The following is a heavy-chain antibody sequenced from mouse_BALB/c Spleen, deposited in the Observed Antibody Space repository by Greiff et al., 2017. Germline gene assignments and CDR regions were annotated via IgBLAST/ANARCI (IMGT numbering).Heavy chain of an antibody. CDR2: IDPANGNT. D-gene: IGHD2-10*01. Sequence: DVKLVESGAELVKPGASVKLSCTASGFNIKDTYMHWVKQRPEQGLEWIGRIDPANGNTKYDPKFQGKATITADTSSNTAYLQLSSLTSEDTAVYYCASYYGNYYAMDYWGQGTSVTVSS. J-gene: IGHJ4*01. V-gene: IGHV14-3*02. CDR1: GFNIKDTY. CDR3: ASYYGNYYAMDY.